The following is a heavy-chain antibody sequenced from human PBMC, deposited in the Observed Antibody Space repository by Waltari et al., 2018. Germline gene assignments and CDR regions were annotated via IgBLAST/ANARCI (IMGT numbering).Heavy chain of an antibody. J-gene: IGHJ3*02. CDR3: ARATTYAFDI. CDR1: GFTFSSYD. Sequence: EVQLVESGGGLVQPGGSLSLSCAASGFTFSSYDMHWVRQATGKGLEWGSAIGTAGETYYLGSVKGRFTISRENAKNSLDLQMNSLRAGDTAMYYCARATTYAFDIWGQGTMVTVSS. CDR2: IGTAGET. V-gene: IGHV3-13*01.